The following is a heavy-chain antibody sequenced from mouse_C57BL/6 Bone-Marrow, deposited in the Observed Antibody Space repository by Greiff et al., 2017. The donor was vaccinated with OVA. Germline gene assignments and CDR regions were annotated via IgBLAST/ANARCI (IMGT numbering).Heavy chain of an antibody. CDR1: GYTFTDYY. CDR2: INPNNGGT. J-gene: IGHJ2*01. V-gene: IGHV1-26*01. Sequence: EVQLQQSGPELVKPGASVKISCKASGYTFTDYYMNWVKQSHGQSLEWIGDINPNNGGTSYNQKFKGKATLTVDKSSSTAYMELSSLTSEDSAVYYCARESSGYGDYWGQGTTLTVSS. CDR3: ARESSGYGDY. D-gene: IGHD3-2*02.